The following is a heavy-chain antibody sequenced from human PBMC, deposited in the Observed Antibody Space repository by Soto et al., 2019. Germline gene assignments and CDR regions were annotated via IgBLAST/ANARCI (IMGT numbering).Heavy chain of an antibody. Sequence: QVQLVQSGAEVKKPGASLKVSCRASGYTFTAYYIHWVRQAPGQALEWMGWIWPNRGATHYAQQFQGRGTMTRDTSINTVYMELSPVRSDDTAVYYCAKDEGGIFDSWGQGTLVTVSS. V-gene: IGHV1-2*02. CDR1: GYTFTAYY. J-gene: IGHJ4*02. D-gene: IGHD3-16*01. CDR3: AKDEGGIFDS. CDR2: IWPNRGAT.